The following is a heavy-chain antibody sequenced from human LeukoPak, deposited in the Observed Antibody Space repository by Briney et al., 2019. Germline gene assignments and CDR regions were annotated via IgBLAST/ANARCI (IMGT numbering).Heavy chain of an antibody. Sequence: GGSLRLSCAASGFTFSNYAMSWVRQAPGKGLEWVSGISGSGANSYYADSVKGRFTISRDNSKNTLYLQMNSLRAEDTAVYYCAKDVSGCSGGSCYSRFDYWGQGTLVTVSS. CDR2: ISGSGANS. J-gene: IGHJ4*02. V-gene: IGHV3-23*01. CDR1: GFTFSNYA. CDR3: AKDVSGCSGGSCYSRFDY. D-gene: IGHD2-15*01.